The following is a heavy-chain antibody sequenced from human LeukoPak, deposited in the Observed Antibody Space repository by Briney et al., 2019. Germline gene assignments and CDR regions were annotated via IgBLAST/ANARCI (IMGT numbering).Heavy chain of an antibody. J-gene: IGHJ4*02. CDR1: GDSISSSSYY. CDR3: EIDRLWEYYFDY. V-gene: IGHV4-39*01. D-gene: IGHD4/OR15-4a*01. Sequence: SETLSLTCTVSGDSISSSSYYWGWIRQPPGKGLEWIGSIYYSGSTYYNPSLKSRVTISVDTTKNQFSLNLSPVTAADTAVYYWEIDRLWEYYFDYWGQGTLVTVSS. CDR2: IYYSGST.